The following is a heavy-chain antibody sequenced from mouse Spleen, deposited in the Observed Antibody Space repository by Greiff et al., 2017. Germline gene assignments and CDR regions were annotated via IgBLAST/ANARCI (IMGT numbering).Heavy chain of an antibody. D-gene: IGHD2-4*01. CDR3: ARVGSTMITPWFAY. V-gene: IGHV5-6*01. J-gene: IGHJ3*01. Sequence: EVKLVESGGDLVKPGGSLKLSCAASGFTFSSYGMSWVRQTPDKRLEWVATISSGGSYTYYPDSVKGRFTISRDNAKNTLYLQMSSLKSEDTAMYYCARVGSTMITPWFAYWGQGTLVTVSA. CDR1: GFTFSSYG. CDR2: ISSGGSYT.